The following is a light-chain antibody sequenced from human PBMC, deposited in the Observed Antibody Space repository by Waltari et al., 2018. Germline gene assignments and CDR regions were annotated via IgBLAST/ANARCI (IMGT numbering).Light chain of an antibody. Sequence: QLVVTQSPSASAPLGASVKLTCTLSSGHSSNVIAWLQQRPEKGPRYLMKVNSDGSHSKGDVIPDRFSGSVPGAERYLTISRLRSDDEADYYCETGGHGTWVFGGGTKLTVL. CDR1: SGHSSNV. CDR2: VNSDGSH. CDR3: ETGGHGTWV. J-gene: IGLJ3*02. V-gene: IGLV4-69*01.